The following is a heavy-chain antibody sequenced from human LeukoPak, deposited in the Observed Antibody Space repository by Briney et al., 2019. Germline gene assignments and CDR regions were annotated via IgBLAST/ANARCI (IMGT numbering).Heavy chain of an antibody. V-gene: IGHV3-64*01. Sequence: GGSLRLSCAASGFTFSSYAMHWVRQAPGKGLEYVSAISSNGGSTYYASSVKGRFTISRDNSKNTLYLQMGSLRAEDMAVYYCARDGGVPTHFDYWGQGTLVTVPS. CDR3: ARDGGVPTHFDY. CDR2: ISSNGGST. CDR1: GFTFSSYA. D-gene: IGHD3-16*01. J-gene: IGHJ4*02.